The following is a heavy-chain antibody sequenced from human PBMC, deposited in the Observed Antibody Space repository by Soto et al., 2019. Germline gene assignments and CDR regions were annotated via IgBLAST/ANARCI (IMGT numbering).Heavy chain of an antibody. CDR3: ARAGGYSYEFDP. Sequence: SETLSLTCTVSGGSISSYYWSWIRQPPGKGLEWIGYIYYSGSTNYNPSLKSRVTISVDTSKNQFSLKLSSVTAADTAVYYCARAGGYSYEFDPWSQGTLVTVSS. D-gene: IGHD5-18*01. V-gene: IGHV4-59*01. CDR1: GGSISSYY. J-gene: IGHJ5*02. CDR2: IYYSGST.